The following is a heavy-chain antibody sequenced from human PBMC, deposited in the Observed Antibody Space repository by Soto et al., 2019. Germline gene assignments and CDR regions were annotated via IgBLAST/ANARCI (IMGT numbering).Heavy chain of an antibody. CDR2: ISYDGSDE. Sequence: QVKLVESGGGVVQPGASLRLSCVASGFTFSDYPLHWVRRAPGKGLEWVAVISYDGSDESYSDSVKGRFTISRDNSTPTMYLQMNSLGAADMAVYDCARDMIHDYASGRLAYLGPGTLFSVSS. CDR3: ARDMIHDYASGRLAY. V-gene: IGHV3-30-3*01. D-gene: IGHD3-10*01. CDR1: GFTFSDYP. J-gene: IGHJ4*02.